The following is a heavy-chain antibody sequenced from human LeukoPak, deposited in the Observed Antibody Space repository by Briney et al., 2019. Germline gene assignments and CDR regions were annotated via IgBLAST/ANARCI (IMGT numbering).Heavy chain of an antibody. CDR1: GYSFTSYW. Sequence: GESLKISCKGSGYSFTSYWISWVRQMPGKGLEWMGRIDPSDSYTNYSPSFQGHVTISVDKSISTAYLQWSSLMASDTAMYYCARRVRYGSSWDFDYWGQGTLVTVPS. V-gene: IGHV5-10-1*01. CDR2: IDPSDSYT. CDR3: ARRVRYGSSWDFDY. J-gene: IGHJ4*02. D-gene: IGHD6-13*01.